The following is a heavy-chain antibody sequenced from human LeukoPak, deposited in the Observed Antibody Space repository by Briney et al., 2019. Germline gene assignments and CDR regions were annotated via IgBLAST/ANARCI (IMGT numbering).Heavy chain of an antibody. V-gene: IGHV3-43*02. CDR1: GLPIGDFA. CDR3: ARESGEFDY. J-gene: IGHJ4*02. Sequence: GGSLRLSCVASGLPIGDFAMHWVRQAPGQGLEWVSLISGDGVSTFFADSVKGRFSISRDNSKNSLFLEMSSLRTEDTAMYYCARESGEFDYWGQGTLVAVSS. CDR2: ISGDGVST.